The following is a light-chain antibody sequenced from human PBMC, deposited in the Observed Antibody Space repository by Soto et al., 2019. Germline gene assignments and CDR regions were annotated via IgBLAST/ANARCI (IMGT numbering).Light chain of an antibody. CDR2: DAS. Sequence: EIMLTKFPATLSFFPGGSAPLSCRATRSVSSYLAWYQQKPGQAPRLLIYDASSRPTDIPARFSGSGSGTDFTLTISSLEPEDFALYYCQQRSNWPITFGQGTRLEIK. CDR1: RSVSSY. J-gene: IGKJ5*01. V-gene: IGKV3-11*01. CDR3: QQRSNWPIT.